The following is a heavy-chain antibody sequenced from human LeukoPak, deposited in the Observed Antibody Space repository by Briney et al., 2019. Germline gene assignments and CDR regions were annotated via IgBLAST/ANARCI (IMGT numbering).Heavy chain of an antibody. V-gene: IGHV3-30*18. CDR1: GFTFSSYG. Sequence: PGGSLRLSCAASGFTFSSYGMHWVRQAPGKGLEWVAVISYDGSYKYYAGSVKGRFTTSRDNSKNTLYLQMNSLRAEDTAVYYCAKVGDYGDYALDYWGEGTLVTVSS. CDR3: AKVGDYGDYALDY. CDR2: ISYDGSYK. J-gene: IGHJ4*02. D-gene: IGHD4-17*01.